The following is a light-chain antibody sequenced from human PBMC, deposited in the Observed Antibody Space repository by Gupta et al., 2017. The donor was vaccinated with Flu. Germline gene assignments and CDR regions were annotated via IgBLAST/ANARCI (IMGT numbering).Light chain of an antibody. CDR3: SSHAGRVSWV. J-gene: IGLJ1*01. CDR1: SNDVGGSNR. V-gene: IGLV2-11*01. CDR2: DVT. Sequence: SAPTQPRQVSGSPGPSVTISCTGSSNDVGGSNRVSWYQQHPGKAPKLIVYDVTERPSGVPDRFSGSKSGNTASLTISGRQDDEEADYYCSSHAGRVSWVFGTGTTVTVL.